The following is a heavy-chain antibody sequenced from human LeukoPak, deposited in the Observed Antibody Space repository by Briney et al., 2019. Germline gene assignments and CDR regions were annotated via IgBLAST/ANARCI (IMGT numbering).Heavy chain of an antibody. V-gene: IGHV1-2*02. D-gene: IGHD3-10*01. CDR2: INPNSGGT. J-gene: IGHJ4*02. CDR3: ARRTPLWFGEANFDY. Sequence: ASVKVSCTASGYTFTGYYMHWVRQAPGQGLEWMGWINPNSGGTNYAQKFQGRVTMTRDTSISTAYMELSRLRSDDTAVYYCARRTPLWFGEANFDYWGQGTLVTVSS. CDR1: GYTFTGYY.